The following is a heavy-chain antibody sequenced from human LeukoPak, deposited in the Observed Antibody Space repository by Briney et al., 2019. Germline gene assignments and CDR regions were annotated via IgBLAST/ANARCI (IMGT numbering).Heavy chain of an antibody. CDR1: GFTFSRYE. Sequence: GGSLRLSCAASGFTFSRYEMNWVRQAPGKGLEWVSYISSSGSSIYYADSVKGRFTISRDNAKKSLYLQMKSLRAEDTAVYYCAGDEDMVATIPSFFDYWGQGTLVTVSS. J-gene: IGHJ4*02. CDR2: ISSSGSSI. CDR3: AGDEDMVATIPSFFDY. V-gene: IGHV3-48*03. D-gene: IGHD5-12*01.